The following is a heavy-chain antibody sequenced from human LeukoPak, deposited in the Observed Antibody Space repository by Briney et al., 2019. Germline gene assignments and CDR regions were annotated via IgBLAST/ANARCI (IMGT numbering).Heavy chain of an antibody. CDR1: GYTFTSYG. Sequence: ASVKVSRKASGYTFTSYGISWVRQAPGQGLELMGPISAYNGNTNYAQKLQGRVTMTTDTSTSTAYMELRSVRSDDTAVYYCARDYGSYYYGSGSYYVWGKGTTVTVSS. CDR3: ARDYGSYYYGSGSYYV. CDR2: ISAYNGNT. J-gene: IGHJ6*04. D-gene: IGHD3-10*01. V-gene: IGHV1-18*01.